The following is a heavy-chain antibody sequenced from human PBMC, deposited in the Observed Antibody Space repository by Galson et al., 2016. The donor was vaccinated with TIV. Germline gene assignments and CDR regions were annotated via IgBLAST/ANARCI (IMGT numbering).Heavy chain of an antibody. V-gene: IGHV3-23*01. CDR1: RFTLSSHA. CDR2: IRDSGGRT. CDR3: AGGGGYGDVFFDF. J-gene: IGHJ4*02. D-gene: IGHD4-17*01. Sequence: SLRLSCAASRFTLSSHAMSWVRRPPGQGLEWVSAIRDSGGRTCSADSVKGRLTISRDNSKNTLYLQMDRLRAEDTDVYYCAGGGGYGDVFFDFWGQGSLVTGSS.